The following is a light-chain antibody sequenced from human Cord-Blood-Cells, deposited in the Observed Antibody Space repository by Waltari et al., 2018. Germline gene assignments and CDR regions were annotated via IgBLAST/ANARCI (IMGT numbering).Light chain of an antibody. J-gene: IGKJ5*01. CDR1: QSVLYSSNNKNY. V-gene: IGKV4-1*01. CDR2: WAS. CDR3: QQYYSTPIT. Sequence: DIVLTQSPDCQPVSLGERATINCKHSQSVLYSSNNKNYLAWYQQKPGQPPKLLIYWASTRESGVPDRFSGSGSGTDFTLTISSLQAEDVAVYYCQQYYSTPITFGQGTRLEIK.